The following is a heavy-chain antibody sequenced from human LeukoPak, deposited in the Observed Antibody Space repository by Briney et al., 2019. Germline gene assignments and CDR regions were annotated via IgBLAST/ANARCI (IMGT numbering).Heavy chain of an antibody. CDR1: GFTFSSYS. J-gene: IGHJ4*02. CDR3: ARGGSGYSYGKIDS. CDR2: ISSSSSTI. Sequence: GGSLRLSCAASGFTFSSYSMNWVRQAPGKGLEWVSYISSSSSTIYYADSVKGRFTISRDNAKNSLYLQMNSLRDEDTAVYYCARGGSGYSYGKIDSWGQGILVTVSS. D-gene: IGHD5-18*01. V-gene: IGHV3-48*02.